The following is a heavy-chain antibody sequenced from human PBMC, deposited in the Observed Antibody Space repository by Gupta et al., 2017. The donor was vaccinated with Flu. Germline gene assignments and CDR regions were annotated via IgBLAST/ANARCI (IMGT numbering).Heavy chain of an antibody. J-gene: IGHJ4*02. CDR1: GFTFSTYD. V-gene: IGHV3-13*01. CDR3: VRGLGAYYTAWGYFDL. CDR2: IGTAGDT. D-gene: IGHD4-17*01. Sequence: EVQLVESGGGLVQPGGSLRLSCAASGFTFSTYDMHWVRQAAGKGLEGVSAIGTAGDTFYTDHGKGRFTISRENAKNAWYLQMSKLRAGDSALYYCVRGLGAYYTAWGYFDLGGQGTLVTVSS.